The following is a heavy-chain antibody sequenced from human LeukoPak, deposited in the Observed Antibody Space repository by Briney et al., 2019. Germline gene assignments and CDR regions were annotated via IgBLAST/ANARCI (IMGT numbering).Heavy chain of an antibody. CDR2: IYYSGST. CDR1: GGSISSYY. V-gene: IGHV4-59*01. CDR3: ARSLSRSSYYAFDI. D-gene: IGHD3-3*01. J-gene: IGHJ3*02. Sequence: SETLSLTCTVSGGSISSYYWSWVRQPPGKGLEWIGYIYYSGSTDYNPSLKSRLTISVDASKNQFSLKLSSVTAADTAVYYCARSLSRSSYYAFDIWGQGTMVTVSS.